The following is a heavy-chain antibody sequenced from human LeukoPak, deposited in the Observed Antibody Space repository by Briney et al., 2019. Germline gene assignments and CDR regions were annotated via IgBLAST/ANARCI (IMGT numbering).Heavy chain of an antibody. V-gene: IGHV3-7*01. D-gene: IGHD3-10*01. CDR3: ARRLGLGFGEYSNNWFDP. CDR1: GFTFSSYW. Sequence: HPGGSLRLSCAASGFTFSSYWMSWVRQAPGKGLEWVANIKQDGGETLYVDSVKGRFTISRDNAKNSLYLQMNSLRAEDTAVYYCARRLGLGFGEYSNNWFDPWGQGTLVTVSS. CDR2: IKQDGGET. J-gene: IGHJ5*02.